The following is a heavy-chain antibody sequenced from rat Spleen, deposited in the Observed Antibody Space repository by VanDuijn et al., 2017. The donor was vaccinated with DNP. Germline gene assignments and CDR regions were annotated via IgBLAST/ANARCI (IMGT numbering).Heavy chain of an antibody. CDR2: ITSSGGST. D-gene: IGHD5-1*01. J-gene: IGHJ1*01. CDR1: GFTFSDYN. CDR3: ARGSGTYYWYFDF. V-gene: IGHV5S23*01. Sequence: EVQLVESGGGLVQPGRSLKLSCAASGFTFSDYNMAWVRQVPGKGLEWVASITSSGGSTYYRGSVKGRFTISRDNAKSTLYLQMNSLRSEDTATYYCARGSGTYYWYFDFWGPGTMVTVSS.